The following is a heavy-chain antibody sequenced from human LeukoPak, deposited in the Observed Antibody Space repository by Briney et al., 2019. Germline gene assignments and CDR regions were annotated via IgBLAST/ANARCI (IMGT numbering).Heavy chain of an antibody. CDR3: ARVSVCGGDCQKFDP. Sequence: SETLSLTCTVSGGSISSYYWSWIRQPPGKGLEWIGYIYYSGSTYYNPSLKSRVTISVDTSKNQFSLKLSSVTAADTAVYYCARVSVCGGDCQKFDPWGQGTLVTVSS. CDR1: GGSISSYY. V-gene: IGHV4-59*12. D-gene: IGHD2-21*01. CDR2: IYYSGST. J-gene: IGHJ5*02.